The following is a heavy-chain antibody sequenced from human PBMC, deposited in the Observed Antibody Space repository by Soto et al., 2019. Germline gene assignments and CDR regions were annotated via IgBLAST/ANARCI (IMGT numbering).Heavy chain of an antibody. CDR2: IYYSGST. D-gene: IGHD3-3*01. CDR1: GGSISSYY. Sequence: QVQLQESGPGLVKPSETLSLTCTVSGGSISSYYWSWIRQPPGKGLEWIGYIYYSGSTNYNPSLKRRVTISVDTSKNQFALKLSSVTAADTAVYYCARAKYYDFWSGPSFYYYGMDVWGQGTTVTVSS. V-gene: IGHV4-59*01. CDR3: ARAKYYDFWSGPSFYYYGMDV. J-gene: IGHJ6*02.